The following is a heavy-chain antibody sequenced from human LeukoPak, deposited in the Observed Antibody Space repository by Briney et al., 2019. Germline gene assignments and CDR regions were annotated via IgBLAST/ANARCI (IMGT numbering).Heavy chain of an antibody. J-gene: IGHJ4*02. CDR1: GLTFSSYA. CDR2: ISGSGGST. Sequence: PGGSLRLSCAASGLTFSSYAMSWVRQAPGEGLEWVSAISGSGGSTYYADSVKGRFTISRDNSKNTLYLQMNSLRAEDTAVYYCAKDVLSYCSSTSCYRYYFDYWGQGTLVTVSS. CDR3: AKDVLSYCSSTSCYRYYFDY. D-gene: IGHD2-2*01. V-gene: IGHV3-23*01.